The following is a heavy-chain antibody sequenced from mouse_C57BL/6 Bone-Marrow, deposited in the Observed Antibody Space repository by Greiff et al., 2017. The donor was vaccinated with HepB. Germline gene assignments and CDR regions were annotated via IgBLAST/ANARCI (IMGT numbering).Heavy chain of an antibody. CDR3: ASAGYDYDYDGVFDY. J-gene: IGHJ2*01. V-gene: IGHV14-2*01. CDR1: GFNIKDYY. D-gene: IGHD2-4*01. CDR2: IDPEDGET. Sequence: VQLQQSGAELVKPGASVKLSCTASGFNIKDYYMHWVKQSTEQGLEWIGRIDPEDGETKYAPKFQGQATITADTSANTASLQLSSLTSEDTAVYYCASAGYDYDYDGVFDYWCQGTTLTVTS.